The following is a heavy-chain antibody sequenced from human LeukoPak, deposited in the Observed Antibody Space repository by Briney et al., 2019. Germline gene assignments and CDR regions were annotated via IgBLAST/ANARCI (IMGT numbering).Heavy chain of an antibody. CDR3: AGYNCSSTTCYTGGFGY. D-gene: IGHD2-2*02. CDR1: GFTFSSYA. V-gene: IGHV3-23*01. J-gene: IGHJ4*02. Sequence: GGSLRLSCAASGFTFSSYALSWVRQAPGKGLEWVSAISGSGGSTYYADSVKGRFTISRDNSKNTLYLQMNSLRAEDTAVYYCAGYNCSSTTCYTGGFGYWGQGTLVTVSS. CDR2: ISGSGGST.